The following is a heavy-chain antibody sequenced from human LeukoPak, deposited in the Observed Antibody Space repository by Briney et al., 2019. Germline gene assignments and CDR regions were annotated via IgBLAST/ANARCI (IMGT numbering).Heavy chain of an antibody. V-gene: IGHV1-69*04. CDR1: GRTFSSYS. D-gene: IGHD3-22*01. CDR2: IIPMLGIA. CDR3: ARDSSGYLDAFDI. J-gene: IGHJ3*02. Sequence: SVKVSCKASGRTFSSYSISWVRQAPGQGLEWMGRIIPMLGIANYAQKFQGRVTITADKSTSTAYMELSSLRSEDTAVYYCARDSSGYLDAFDIWGQGTMVTVSS.